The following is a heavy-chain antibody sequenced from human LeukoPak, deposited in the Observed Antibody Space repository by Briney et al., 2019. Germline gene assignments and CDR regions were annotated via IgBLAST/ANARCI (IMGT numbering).Heavy chain of an antibody. Sequence: GGSLRLSCAASGFTFSNYAMHWVRQAPGKGLEWVAVISYDGGNKYYADSVKGRFTISRDNSKNTLYLQMNSLRPEDTAVYYCARTDCTGGSCYPNFDYWGQGTLVTVSS. CDR2: ISYDGGNK. CDR1: GFTFSNYA. D-gene: IGHD2-15*01. V-gene: IGHV3-30*01. J-gene: IGHJ4*02. CDR3: ARTDCTGGSCYPNFDY.